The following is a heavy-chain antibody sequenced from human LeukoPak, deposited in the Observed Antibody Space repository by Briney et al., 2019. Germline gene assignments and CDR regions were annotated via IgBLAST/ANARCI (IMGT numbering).Heavy chain of an antibody. CDR1: GGSFSGYY. D-gene: IGHD2-15*01. CDR2: INHSGST. J-gene: IGHJ3*02. V-gene: IGHV4-34*01. Sequence: PSETLSLTCAVYGGSFSGYYWSWICQPPGKGLEWIGEINHSGSTNYNPSLKSRVTISVDTSKNQFSLKLSSVTAADTAVYYCATRRWPYCSGGSCYSGHGAFDIWGQGTMVTVSS. CDR3: ATRRWPYCSGGSCYSGHGAFDI.